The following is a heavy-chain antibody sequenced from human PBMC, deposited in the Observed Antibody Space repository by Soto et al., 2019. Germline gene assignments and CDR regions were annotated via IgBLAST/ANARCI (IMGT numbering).Heavy chain of an antibody. V-gene: IGHV4-59*01. J-gene: IGHJ3*01. CDR2: LLYRGTA. CDR1: DSSMSPYY. D-gene: IGHD1-26*01. Sequence: QVQLQESGPRLVKPSETLSLTCSVSDSSMSPYYWTWFRQAPGKGLEWIGHLLYRGTATYNPALQGRVTISLDTSKKQVSLQLSSVIAAVTAVYYCAREKDFILGGYAFGYWGPGTLVTVSS. CDR3: AREKDFILGGYAFGY.